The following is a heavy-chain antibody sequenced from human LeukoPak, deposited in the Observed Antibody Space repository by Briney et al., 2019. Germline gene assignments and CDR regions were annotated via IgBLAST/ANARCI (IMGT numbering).Heavy chain of an antibody. CDR3: ARDHGAALDY. V-gene: IGHV3-30-3*01. D-gene: IGHD6-6*01. Sequence: GRSLRLSCAASGFTFSSYAMHWVRQAPGKGLEWVAVISYDGSNKYYADSVKGRFTISRDNSKNTLYLQMNSLRAEDTAVYYCARDHGAALDYWGQGTLVTVSS. CDR1: GFTFSSYA. CDR2: ISYDGSNK. J-gene: IGHJ4*02.